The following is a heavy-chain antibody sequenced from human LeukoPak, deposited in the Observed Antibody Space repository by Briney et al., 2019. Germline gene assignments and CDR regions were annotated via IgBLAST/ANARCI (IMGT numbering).Heavy chain of an antibody. Sequence: ASVKVSCKASGYTFTSYDINWVRQATGQGLGWMGWINPNSGNTGYAQKFQGRVTMTRNTSISTAYMELSSLRSEDTAVYYCASQYYDSSGYPPDIWGQGTMVTVSS. D-gene: IGHD3-22*01. V-gene: IGHV1-8*01. J-gene: IGHJ3*02. CDR2: INPNSGNT. CDR3: ASQYYDSSGYPPDI. CDR1: GYTFTSYD.